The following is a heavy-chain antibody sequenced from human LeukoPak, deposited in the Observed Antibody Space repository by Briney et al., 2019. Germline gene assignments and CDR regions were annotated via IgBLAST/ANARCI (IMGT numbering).Heavy chain of an antibody. CDR1: GFTFSSYG. J-gene: IGHJ4*02. CDR2: IWYDGSNK. D-gene: IGHD3-22*01. V-gene: IGHV3-33*01. CDR3: ARGGFSDSSGYYFR. Sequence: GGSLRLSCAASGFTFSSYGMHWARQAPGKGLEWVAVIWYDGSNKYYADSVKGRFTISRDNSKNTLYLQMNSLRAEDTAVYYCARGGFSDSSGYYFRWGQGTLVTVSS.